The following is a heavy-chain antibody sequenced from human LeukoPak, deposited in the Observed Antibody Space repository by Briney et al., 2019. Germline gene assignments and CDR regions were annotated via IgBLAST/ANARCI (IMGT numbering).Heavy chain of an antibody. V-gene: IGHV1-2*02. D-gene: IGHD5-12*01. CDR2: INPNSGGT. CDR1: GYTFTGYY. Sequence: ASVKVSCKASGYTFTGYYMHWVRQAPGQGLEWMGWINPNSGGTNYAQKFQGRVTMTRDTSISTAYMELSRLRSDDTAVYYCARAPSITIVATIRRYFDYWGQGTLVTVSS. CDR3: ARAPSITIVATIRRYFDY. J-gene: IGHJ4*02.